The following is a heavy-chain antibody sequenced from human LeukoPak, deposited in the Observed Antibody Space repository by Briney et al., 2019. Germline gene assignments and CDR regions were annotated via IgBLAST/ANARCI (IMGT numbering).Heavy chain of an antibody. D-gene: IGHD3-22*01. V-gene: IGHV4-39*01. CDR2: IYYSGST. Sequence: TSETLSLTCTVSGGSISSSSYYWGWIRQPPGKGLEWIGSIYYSGSTYYNPSLKSRVTISVDTSKNQFSLKLSSVTAADTAVYYCASYSYYYDSSGYYPIYYFDYWGQGTLVTVSS. J-gene: IGHJ4*02. CDR1: GGSISSSSYY. CDR3: ASYSYYYDSSGYYPIYYFDY.